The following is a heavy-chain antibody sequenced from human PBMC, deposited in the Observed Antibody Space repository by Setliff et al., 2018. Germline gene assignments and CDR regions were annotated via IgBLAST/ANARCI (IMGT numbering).Heavy chain of an antibody. J-gene: IGHJ4*02. V-gene: IGHV4-61*02. Sequence: PSETLSLTCAVSGASISSGPYYWTRIRLPAGKGLEWVGRLHTSGTTTYNLSLKSRVTMSMDKANNQFSLRVTSVTAADTAVYFCARDNTIVGATDYWGQGILVTVSS. D-gene: IGHD1-26*01. CDR2: LHTSGTT. CDR1: GASISSGPYY. CDR3: ARDNTIVGATDY.